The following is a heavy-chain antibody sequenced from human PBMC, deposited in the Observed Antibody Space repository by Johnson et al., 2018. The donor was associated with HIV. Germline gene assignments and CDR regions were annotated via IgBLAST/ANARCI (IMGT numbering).Heavy chain of an antibody. CDR1: GFSFSNYA. Sequence: MQLVESGGGVVQPGRSLRLSCAASGFSFSNYAMHWVRQAPGKGLEWVAFISYDGSNKYYADSVKGRFTISKDNSKNTLYLQVKSLRAEDTAVYYCAKDRYSLTSDTFDIWGQGPMVTVSS. CDR2: ISYDGSNK. J-gene: IGHJ3*02. CDR3: AKDRYSLTSDTFDI. V-gene: IGHV3-30-3*01. D-gene: IGHD2-21*01.